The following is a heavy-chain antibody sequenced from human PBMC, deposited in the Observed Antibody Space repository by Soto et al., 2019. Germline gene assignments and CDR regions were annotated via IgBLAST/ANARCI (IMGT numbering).Heavy chain of an antibody. V-gene: IGHV3-30-3*01. D-gene: IGHD3-10*01. Sequence: QVQLVESGGGVVQPGRSLRLSCAASGFTISNYIMHWVRQAPGKGLEMVAMILHDGNNKYYADYVKGRFTISRDNSKNTLYLQMNSLRTEDTAMYYCARDDEDGSYCDLGYWGQGTLVTVSS. CDR3: ARDDEDGSYCDLGY. J-gene: IGHJ4*02. CDR2: ILHDGNNK. CDR1: GFTISNYI.